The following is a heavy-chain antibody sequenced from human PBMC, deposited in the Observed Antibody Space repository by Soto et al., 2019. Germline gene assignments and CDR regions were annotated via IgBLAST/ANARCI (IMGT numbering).Heavy chain of an antibody. CDR1: GGSISSYY. V-gene: IGHV4-59*08. J-gene: IGHJ4*02. Sequence: ETLSLTCTVSGGSISSYYWSWIRQPPGKGLEWIGYIYYSGSTNYNPSLKSRVTISVDTSKNQFSLKLSSVTAADTAVYYCARHGSPTGYYDSSGYVNYFDYWGQGTLVTVSS. CDR3: ARHGSPTGYYDSSGYVNYFDY. D-gene: IGHD3-22*01. CDR2: IYYSGST.